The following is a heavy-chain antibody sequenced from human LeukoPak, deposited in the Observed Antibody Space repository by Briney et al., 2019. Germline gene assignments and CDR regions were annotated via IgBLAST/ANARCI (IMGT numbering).Heavy chain of an antibody. CDR3: ARDGILTGYYRGAFDI. CDR2: ISSSSSYT. D-gene: IGHD3-9*01. V-gene: IGHV3-11*06. Sequence: GGSLRLSCAASGFTFSDYYMSWIRQAPGKGLEWVSYISSSSSYTNYADSVKGRFTISRDNAKNSLYLQMNSLRAEDMAVYYCARDGILTGYYRGAFDIWGQGTMVTVSS. J-gene: IGHJ3*02. CDR1: GFTFSDYY.